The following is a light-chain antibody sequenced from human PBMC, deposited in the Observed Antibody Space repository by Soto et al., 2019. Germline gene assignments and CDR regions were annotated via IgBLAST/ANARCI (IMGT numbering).Light chain of an antibody. CDR1: SSDVGGYNY. J-gene: IGLJ2*01. CDR3: SSYAGSSNCV. Sequence: QSVLTQPPSASGSPGQSVTISCTGTSSDVGGYNYVSWYQQHPGKAPKLMIYEVSKRPSGVPDRFSGSKSGNTASLIVSGLQAEDEADYYCSSYAGSSNCVFGGGTKLTVL. V-gene: IGLV2-8*01. CDR2: EVS.